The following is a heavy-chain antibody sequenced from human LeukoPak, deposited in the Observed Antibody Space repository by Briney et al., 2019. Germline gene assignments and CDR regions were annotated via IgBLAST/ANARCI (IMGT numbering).Heavy chain of an antibody. D-gene: IGHD5-12*01. CDR1: GFTFSNYH. J-gene: IGHJ4*02. CDR3: ARDLGWLHYED. CDR2: ISTSSTYI. Sequence: GGSLRLSCAASGFTFSNYHMTWVRQAPGKGLEWVSSISTSSTYIDYADSLKGRFTVSRDNSKNTLYLQMNSLRADDTAIYYCARDLGWLHYEDWGQGILVTVSS. V-gene: IGHV3-21*04.